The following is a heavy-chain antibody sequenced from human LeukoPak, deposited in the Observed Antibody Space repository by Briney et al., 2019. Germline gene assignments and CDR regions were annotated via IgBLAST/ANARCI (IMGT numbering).Heavy chain of an antibody. CDR1: RFIFNNYA. CDR2: INGHDGST. CDR3: AKDMAQSTYNSLDD. Sequence: GGSLRLSCAASRFIFNNYAMTWVRQAPGKGLEWISSINGHDGSTYYADSVKGRFTISRDNSQNMLFLQMDSLRAGDTALYYCAKDMAQSTYNSLDDWGQGTLVTVSS. D-gene: IGHD1-1*01. V-gene: IGHV3-23*01. J-gene: IGHJ4*02.